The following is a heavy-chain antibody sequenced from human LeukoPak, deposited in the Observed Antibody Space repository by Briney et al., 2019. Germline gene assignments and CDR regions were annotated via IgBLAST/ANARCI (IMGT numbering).Heavy chain of an antibody. CDR3: ARDPRGLYYFDY. V-gene: IGHV1-69*06. CDR2: IIPIFGTA. J-gene: IGHJ4*02. Sequence: GASVQVSCKASGGTFSSYSISWVRQAPGQGLEWMGGIIPIFGTANYAQKFQGRVTITADKSTSTAYMELSSLRSEDTAVYYCARDPRGLYYFDYWGQGTLVTVSS. D-gene: IGHD3-22*01. CDR1: GGTFSSYS.